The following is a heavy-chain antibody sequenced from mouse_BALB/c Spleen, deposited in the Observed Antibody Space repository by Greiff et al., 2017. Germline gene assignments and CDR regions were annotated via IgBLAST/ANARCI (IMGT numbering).Heavy chain of an antibody. CDR2: ISNGGGST. J-gene: IGHJ4*01. V-gene: IGHV5-12-2*01. CDR1: GFTFSSYT. D-gene: IGHD2-1*01. Sequence: DVKLVESGGGLVQPGGSLKLSCAASGFTFSSYTMSWVRQTPEKRLEWVAYISNGGGSTYYPDTVKGRFTISRDNAKNTLYLQMSSLKSEDTAMYYCARHGNPYAMDYWGQGTSVTVSS. CDR3: ARHGNPYAMDY.